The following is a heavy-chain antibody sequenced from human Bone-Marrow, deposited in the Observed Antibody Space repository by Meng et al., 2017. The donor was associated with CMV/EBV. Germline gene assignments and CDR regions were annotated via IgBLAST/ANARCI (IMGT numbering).Heavy chain of an antibody. D-gene: IGHD6-19*01. J-gene: IGHJ4*02. CDR2: TYYRSKWYN. CDR1: GDSVSSNSAA. V-gene: IGHV6-1*01. Sequence: LRLSCAISGDSVSSNSAAWNWIRQSPSRGLEWLGRTYYRSKWYNDYAVSVKSRITINPDTSKNQFSLQLNSVTPEGTAVYYCARELLVDSGWNYFDYWGQGTLVTVSS. CDR3: ARELLVDSGWNYFDY.